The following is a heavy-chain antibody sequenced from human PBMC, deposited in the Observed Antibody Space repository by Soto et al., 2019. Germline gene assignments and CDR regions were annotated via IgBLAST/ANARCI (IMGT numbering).Heavy chain of an antibody. CDR1: GYTFTSYD. J-gene: IGHJ6*02. Sequence: ASVKVSCTASGYTFTSYDINWVRQATGQGLEWMGWISPNSGNTDYAQKLQGRVTMTTDTSTSTAYMELRSLRSDDTAVYYCARDSPRYFDWLFPYYYYYGMDVWGQGTTVTVSS. CDR3: ARDSPRYFDWLFPYYYYYGMDV. CDR2: ISPNSGNT. V-gene: IGHV1-18*01. D-gene: IGHD3-9*01.